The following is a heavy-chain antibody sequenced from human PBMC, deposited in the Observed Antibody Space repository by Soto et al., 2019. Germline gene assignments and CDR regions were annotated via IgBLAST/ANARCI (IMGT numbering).Heavy chain of an antibody. CDR1: GGSISSYY. CDR2: IYYSGST. J-gene: IGHJ4*02. Sequence: ASETLSLTCTVSGGSISSYYWSWIRQPPGKGLEWIGYIYYSGSTNYNPSLKSRVTISVDTSKNQFSLKLSSVTAADTAVYYCARDRSSSGIDYWGQGTLVTVSS. V-gene: IGHV4-59*01. CDR3: ARDRSSSGIDY. D-gene: IGHD6-6*01.